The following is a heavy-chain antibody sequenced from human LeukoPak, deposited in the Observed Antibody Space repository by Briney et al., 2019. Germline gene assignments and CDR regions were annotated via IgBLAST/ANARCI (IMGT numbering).Heavy chain of an antibody. J-gene: IGHJ4*02. CDR2: ISSSSSYI. D-gene: IGHD4-17*01. CDR1: GFTFSSYS. V-gene: IGHV3-21*01. Sequence: GGSLRLSCAASGFTFSSYSMNWVRQAPGKGLEWVSSISSSSSYICYADSVKGRFTISRDNAENSLYLQMNSLRAEDTAVYYCARDDYAGLDYWGQGTLVTVSS. CDR3: ARDDYAGLDY.